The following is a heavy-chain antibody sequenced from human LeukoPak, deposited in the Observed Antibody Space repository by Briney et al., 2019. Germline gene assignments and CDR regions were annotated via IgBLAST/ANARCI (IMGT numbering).Heavy chain of an antibody. Sequence: SETLSLTCAVYGGSFSGYYWSWIRQPPGKGLEWIGSIYYSGSTYYNPSLKSRVTISVDTSKNQFSLKLSSVTAADTAVYYCARSLYYDSSGYYPPYYFDYWGQGTLVTVSS. CDR2: IYYSGST. V-gene: IGHV4-34*01. CDR1: GGSFSGYY. J-gene: IGHJ4*02. D-gene: IGHD3-22*01. CDR3: ARSLYYDSSGYYPPYYFDY.